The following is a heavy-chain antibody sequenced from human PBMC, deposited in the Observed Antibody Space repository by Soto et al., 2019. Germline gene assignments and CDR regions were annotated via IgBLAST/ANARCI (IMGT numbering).Heavy chain of an antibody. CDR1: GGSISSGGYY. V-gene: IGHV4-31*03. J-gene: IGHJ4*02. CDR3: ARGGYSYGPGPDY. Sequence: PSETLSLTCTVSGGSISSGGYYWSWIHQHPGKGLEWIGYIYYSGSTYYNPSLKSRVTISVDTSKNQFSLKLSSVTAADTAVYYCARGGYSYGPGPDYWGQGTLVTVSS. D-gene: IGHD5-18*01. CDR2: IYYSGST.